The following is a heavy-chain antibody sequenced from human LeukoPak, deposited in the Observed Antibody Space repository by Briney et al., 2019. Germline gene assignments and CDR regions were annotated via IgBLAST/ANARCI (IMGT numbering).Heavy chain of an antibody. CDR1: GFTFGDYA. V-gene: IGHV3-49*04. Sequence: GGSLRLSCTASGFTFGDYAMSWVRQAPGEGLEWVGFIRSKAYGGTTEYAASVKGRFTISRDDSKSIAYLQMNSLKTEDTAVYYCTRVIGWLQFDTIIDYWGQGTLVTVSS. CDR3: TRVIGWLQFDTIIDY. CDR2: IRSKAYGGTT. J-gene: IGHJ4*02. D-gene: IGHD5-24*01.